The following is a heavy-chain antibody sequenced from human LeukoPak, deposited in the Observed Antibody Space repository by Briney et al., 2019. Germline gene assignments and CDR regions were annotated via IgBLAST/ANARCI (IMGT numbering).Heavy chain of an antibody. CDR2: ISGSGGST. Sequence: GGSLRLSCAASGFTFSSYAMSWVRQAPGKGLEWVSAISGSGGSTYYADSVKGRFTISRDNSKNTLYLQINSLRAEDTAVYYCAKLWFGELSAFDYWGQGTLVTVSS. J-gene: IGHJ4*02. V-gene: IGHV3-23*01. D-gene: IGHD3-10*01. CDR1: GFTFSSYA. CDR3: AKLWFGELSAFDY.